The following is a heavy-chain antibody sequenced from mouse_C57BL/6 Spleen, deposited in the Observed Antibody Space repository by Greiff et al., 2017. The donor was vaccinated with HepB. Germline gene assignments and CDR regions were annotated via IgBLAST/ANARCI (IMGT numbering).Heavy chain of an antibody. CDR3: ANIYYENDDYYAMDD. CDR2: IYPGDGDT. J-gene: IGHJ4*01. CDR1: GYAFSSYW. Sequence: VKLMESGAELVKPGASVKISCKASGYAFSSYWMNWVKQRPGKGLEWIGQIYPGDGDTNYNGKFKGKATLTADKSSSTAYMQLSSLPSEDSAVYFCANIYYENDDYYAMDDWGQGTTVTVSS. D-gene: IGHD2-4*01. V-gene: IGHV1-80*01.